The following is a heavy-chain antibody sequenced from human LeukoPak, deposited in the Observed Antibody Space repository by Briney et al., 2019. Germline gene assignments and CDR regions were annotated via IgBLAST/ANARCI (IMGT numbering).Heavy chain of an antibody. CDR2: INSDGSAI. CDR3: ARDPAGNSNWFDP. J-gene: IGHJ5*02. CDR1: GFTFSSPW. D-gene: IGHD4-23*01. V-gene: IGHV3-74*01. Sequence: GGSLRLSCAASGFTFSSPWMHWVRQAPGKGLVWVSRINSDGSAIAYADSVKGRFTISRDNAENTLYLQMNSLRAEDTAVYYCARDPAGNSNWFDPWGQGTLVTVSS.